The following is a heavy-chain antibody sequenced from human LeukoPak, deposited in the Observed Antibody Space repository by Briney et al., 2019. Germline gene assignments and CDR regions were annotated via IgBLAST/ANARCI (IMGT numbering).Heavy chain of an antibody. D-gene: IGHD3-10*01. Sequence: SETLSLTCSVSGGSISDFHWGWIRQPPGKGLEWIGYIYYSGSTNYNPSLKSRVTISVDTSKNQFSLKLSSVTAADTAVYYCARGYGSGTSPFDYWGQGTLVTVSS. J-gene: IGHJ4*02. V-gene: IGHV4-59*01. CDR3: ARGYGSGTSPFDY. CDR1: GGSISDFH. CDR2: IYYSGST.